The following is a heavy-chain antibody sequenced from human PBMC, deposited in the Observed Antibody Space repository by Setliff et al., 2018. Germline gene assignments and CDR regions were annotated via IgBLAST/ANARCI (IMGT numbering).Heavy chain of an antibody. J-gene: IGHJ4*02. CDR2: ISYEGIDK. Sequence: GSLRLSCVASTFTFSKYAITWVRQAPGKGLEWVTLISYEGIDKYYADSVKGRFTVSRDNSKNTLYLQMNSLRAEDTAFYYCARGRHHDTLSGYIDFLGQGTLVTVSS. CDR1: TFTFSKYA. V-gene: IGHV3-30*04. D-gene: IGHD3-9*01. CDR3: ARGRHHDTLSGYIDF.